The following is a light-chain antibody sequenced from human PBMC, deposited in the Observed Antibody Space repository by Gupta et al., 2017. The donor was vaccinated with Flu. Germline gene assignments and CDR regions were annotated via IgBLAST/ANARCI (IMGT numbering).Light chain of an antibody. J-gene: IGKJ1*01. Sequence: DIQMTQSPSTLAASVGDRVTLTCRASQNVNSWLAWYQQRPGKAPTLLIYEASTLHTGVSSRCSGSGSGSEFTLTITSLQPHDLATYYCQQYHMYPKTFGQGTKVELK. CDR3: QQYHMYPKT. CDR2: EAS. CDR1: QNVNSW. V-gene: IGKV1-5*03.